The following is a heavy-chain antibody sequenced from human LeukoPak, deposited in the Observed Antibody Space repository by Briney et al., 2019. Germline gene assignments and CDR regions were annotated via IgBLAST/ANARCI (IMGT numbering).Heavy chain of an antibody. CDR3: VGGSGWLFDY. CDR1: GFTFSSYW. J-gene: IGHJ4*02. D-gene: IGHD6-19*01. Sequence: GGSLRLSCAASGFTFSSYWMFWVRQPPGKGLEWVATIKKDGSEKDYVDSVKGRFTISRDNAENSLSLQMNSLRGDDTAIYYCVGGSGWLFDYWGQGTLVTVSS. CDR2: IKKDGSEK. V-gene: IGHV3-7*01.